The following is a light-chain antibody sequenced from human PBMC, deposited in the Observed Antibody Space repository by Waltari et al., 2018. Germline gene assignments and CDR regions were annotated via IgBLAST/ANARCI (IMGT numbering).Light chain of an antibody. J-gene: IGKJ2*01. Sequence: DIQMTQSPSTLSASAGDRVTITCRASQSITSWLAWYQQKPGKAPKLLIYKASSLESGVPARFSGSGSGTEFTLTISSLQPDDFATYYCQQYNTYSTFGQGTKLEIK. V-gene: IGKV1-5*03. CDR3: QQYNTYST. CDR2: KAS. CDR1: QSITSW.